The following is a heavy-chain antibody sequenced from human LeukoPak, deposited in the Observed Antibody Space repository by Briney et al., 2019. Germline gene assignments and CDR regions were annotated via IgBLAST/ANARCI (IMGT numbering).Heavy chain of an antibody. V-gene: IGHV3-9*01. CDR2: ISWNSGSL. Sequence: GRSLRLSCAASGFTFDDYAMHWVRQAPGKGLEWVSGISWNSGSLGYADSVKGRFTISRDNAKNSLYLQMNSLRAEDTALYYCAKGRFEVGPFDYWGQGTLVTVSS. CDR1: GFTFDDYA. J-gene: IGHJ4*02. CDR3: AKGRFEVGPFDY. D-gene: IGHD3-16*01.